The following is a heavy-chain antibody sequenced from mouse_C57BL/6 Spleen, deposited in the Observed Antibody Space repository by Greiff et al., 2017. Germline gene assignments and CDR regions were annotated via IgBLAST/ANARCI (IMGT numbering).Heavy chain of an antibody. CDR3: SRLDDYDLYYFDY. Sequence: VQLQQSGPELVKPGASVKIPCKASGYTFTDYNMAWVKQSHGKSLEWIGDINPNNGGTIYNQKFKGNATLTVYKSSSTSDMELRSLTSEDTAVYYCSRLDDYDLYYFDYWGQGTTLTVSS. J-gene: IGHJ2*01. V-gene: IGHV1-18*01. CDR1: GYTFTDYN. CDR2: INPNNGGT. D-gene: IGHD2-4*01.